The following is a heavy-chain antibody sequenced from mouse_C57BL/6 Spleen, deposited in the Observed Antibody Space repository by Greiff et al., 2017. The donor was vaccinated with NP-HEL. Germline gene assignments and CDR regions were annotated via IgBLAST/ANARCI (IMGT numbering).Heavy chain of an antibody. CDR1: GFNIKDYY. J-gene: IGHJ2*01. Sequence: VQLQQSGAELVKPGASVKLSCTASGFNIKDYYMHWVKQRTEQGLAWIGRLDPEDGDTQYAPKFQGKATLTADTSSNTAYLQLSSLTSEDTAVYYCARSSLWYLDYWGQGTTLTVSS. CDR3: ARSSLWYLDY. V-gene: IGHV14-2*01. CDR2: LDPEDGDT. D-gene: IGHD1-1*02.